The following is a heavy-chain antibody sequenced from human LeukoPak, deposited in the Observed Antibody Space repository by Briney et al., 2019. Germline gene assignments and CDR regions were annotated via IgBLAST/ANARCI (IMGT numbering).Heavy chain of an antibody. CDR3: ATREYYYYGMDV. J-gene: IGHJ6*02. Sequence: GGSLRLSCAASGFSFSSYSMNWVRQAPGKGLEWVSYISSSSSTIYYADSVKGRFTISRDNAKNSLYLQMNSLRAEDTAVYYCATREYYYYGMDVWGQGTTVTVSS. V-gene: IGHV3-48*01. CDR1: GFSFSSYS. CDR2: ISSSSSTI.